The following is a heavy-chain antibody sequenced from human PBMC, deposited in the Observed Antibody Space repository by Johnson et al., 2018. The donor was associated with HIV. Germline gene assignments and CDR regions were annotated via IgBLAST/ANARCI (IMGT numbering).Heavy chain of an antibody. V-gene: IGHV3-30*02. CDR2: TRYDGSNK. CDR1: GLTFSGSG. CDR3: AKDQTPHLAAAGDDAFDI. D-gene: IGHD6-13*01. Sequence: QVQLVESGGGMVQPGGSLRLSCAASGLTFSGSGMHWVRQAPGKGLEWVAFTRYDGSNKYYADSVKGRFTISRDNSKNTLYLQMNSLRAEDTAVYYCAKDQTPHLAAAGDDAFDIWGQGTMVTVSS. J-gene: IGHJ3*02.